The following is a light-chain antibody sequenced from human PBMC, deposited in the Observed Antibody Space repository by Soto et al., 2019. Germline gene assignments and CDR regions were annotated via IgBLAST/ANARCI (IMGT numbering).Light chain of an antibody. Sequence: QSVLTQPPSVSSAPGQKVTISCSGSSSNIGDDYVSWYQQFPGKAPRLLIYDDDKRPSGIPDRFAGSKSGTAATLEITGLQTGEEAEYYCGTWDSSLSGGVFGGGTKVTV. J-gene: IGLJ3*02. CDR3: GTWDSSLSGGV. CDR2: DDD. V-gene: IGLV1-51*01. CDR1: SSNIGDDY.